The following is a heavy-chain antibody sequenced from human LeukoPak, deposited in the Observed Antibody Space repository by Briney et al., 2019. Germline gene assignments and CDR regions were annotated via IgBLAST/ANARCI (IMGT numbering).Heavy chain of an antibody. D-gene: IGHD2-2*01. CDR3: AREGRYCSSTSRQTEDAFDI. CDR2: IIPIFGTA. CDR1: GGTFSSYA. J-gene: IGHJ3*02. V-gene: IGHV1-69*05. Sequence: ASVKVSCKASGGTFSSYAISWVRQAPGQGLEWMGGIIPIFGTANYAQKFQGRVTITTDESTSTAYMELSSLRSEDTAVYYCAREGRYCSSTSRQTEDAFDIWGQGTMVTVSS.